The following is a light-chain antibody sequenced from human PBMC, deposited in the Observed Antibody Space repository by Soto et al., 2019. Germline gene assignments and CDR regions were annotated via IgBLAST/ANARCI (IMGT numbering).Light chain of an antibody. Sequence: EIVLTQSPGTLSLSPGERATLSCRASQSVSSSHLAWYQHKPGQAPRLLIYAASSRATGSPDRFSGGGSGTDFTLTISRLEPEDFAVYYCRQYGRSLGFAVGGGTKVDIK. CDR2: AAS. V-gene: IGKV3-20*01. J-gene: IGKJ4*01. CDR1: QSVSSSH. CDR3: RQYGRSLGFA.